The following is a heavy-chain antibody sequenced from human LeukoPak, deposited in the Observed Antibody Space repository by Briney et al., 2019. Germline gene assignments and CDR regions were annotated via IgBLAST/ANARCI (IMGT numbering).Heavy chain of an antibody. CDR3: ASSYCGGDCYPDY. CDR1: GGSISSYY. D-gene: IGHD2-21*02. J-gene: IGHJ4*02. CDR2: IYYSGST. V-gene: IGHV4-59*08. Sequence: SETLSLTCTVSGGSISSYYWSWIRQPPGKGLEWIGYIYYSGSTNYNPSLKSRVTISVDTSKNQFSLKLSSVTAADTAVYYCASSYCGGDCYPDYWAREPWSPSPQ.